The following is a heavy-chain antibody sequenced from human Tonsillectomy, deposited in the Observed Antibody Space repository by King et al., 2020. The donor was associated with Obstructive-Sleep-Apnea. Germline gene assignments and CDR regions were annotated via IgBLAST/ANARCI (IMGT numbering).Heavy chain of an antibody. Sequence: VQLVESGGGLVQPGRSLRLSCAASGFTFDDYAMHWVRQAPGKGLEWVSVISWYSGGIGHWDSVKGRFTISRDNAKNSLYLQMNSLRAEDTALYYCARFTVTSLFDYWGQGTLVTVSS. D-gene: IGHD4-17*01. J-gene: IGHJ4*02. CDR1: GFTFDDYA. V-gene: IGHV3-9*01. CDR2: ISWYSGGI. CDR3: ARFTVTSLFDY.